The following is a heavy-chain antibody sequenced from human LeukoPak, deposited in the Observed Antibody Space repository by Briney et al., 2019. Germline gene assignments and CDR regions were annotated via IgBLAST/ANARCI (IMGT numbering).Heavy chain of an antibody. J-gene: IGHJ4*02. Sequence: SETLSLTCAVYGGSFSGYYWSWIRQPPGKGLEWIGYIYYSGSTYYNPSLKSRVTLSVDTSKNQFSLKLSSVTAADTAVYYCARAQMDWGFGEMDDYWGQGTLVTVSS. CDR1: GGSFSGYY. V-gene: IGHV4-30-4*01. CDR2: IYYSGST. CDR3: ARAQMDWGFGEMDDY. D-gene: IGHD3-10*01.